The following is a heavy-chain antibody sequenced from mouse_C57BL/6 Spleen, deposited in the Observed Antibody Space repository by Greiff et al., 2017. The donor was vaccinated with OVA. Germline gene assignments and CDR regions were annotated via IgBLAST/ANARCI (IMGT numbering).Heavy chain of an antibody. V-gene: IGHV3-6*01. Sequence: DVQLQESGPGLVKPSQSLSLTCSVTGYSITSGYYWNWIRQFPGNKLEWMGYIRYDGSNNYNPSLKNRISITRDTSKNQFFLKLNSVTTEDTATYDCARAAGSSLFDDWGQGTTLTVSS. CDR2: IRYDGSN. CDR3: ARAAGSSLFDD. CDR1: GYSITSGYY. D-gene: IGHD1-1*01. J-gene: IGHJ2*01.